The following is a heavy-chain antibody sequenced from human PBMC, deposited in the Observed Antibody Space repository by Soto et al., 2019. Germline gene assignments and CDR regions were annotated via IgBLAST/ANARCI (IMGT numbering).Heavy chain of an antibody. CDR2: IYSGGST. D-gene: IGHD5-18*01. Sequence: GGSLRLSCAASGFTVSSNYMSWVRQAPGKGLEWVPVIYSGGSTYYADSVKGRFTISRDNSKNTVYLQMNSLRTEDTAVYYCARDQQPNDAFDIWGQGTMVTVSS. J-gene: IGHJ3*02. CDR1: GFTVSSNY. V-gene: IGHV3-53*05. CDR3: ARDQQPNDAFDI.